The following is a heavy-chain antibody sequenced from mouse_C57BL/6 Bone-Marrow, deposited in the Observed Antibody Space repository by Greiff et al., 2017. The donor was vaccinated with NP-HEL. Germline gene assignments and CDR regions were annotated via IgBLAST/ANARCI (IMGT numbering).Heavy chain of an antibody. CDR1: GYNFTSYG. J-gene: IGHJ2*01. V-gene: IGHV1-81*01. D-gene: IGHD1-1*01. Sequence: QVQLQQSGAELARPGASVKLSCKASGYNFTSYGLSWVKQRTGQGLEWIREFYPRSGNSYYNEKFTGKATLFADKSSSTAYMEFRSRTSADSAVYFCARYEHYGSFYYFDYWGQGTTLTVSS. CDR3: ARYEHYGSFYYFDY. CDR2: FYPRSGNS.